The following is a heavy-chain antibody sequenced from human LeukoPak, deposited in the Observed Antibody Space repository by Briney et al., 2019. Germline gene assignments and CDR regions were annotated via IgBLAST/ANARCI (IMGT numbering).Heavy chain of an antibody. CDR3: ARAKSGRSGWYARQYYYMDV. CDR1: GGSISSSSYY. V-gene: IGHV4-39*07. CDR2: IYYSGST. Sequence: SETLSLTCTVSGGSISSSSYYWGWIRQPPGRGLEWVGSIYYSGSTYYNPSLKSRVTISVDTSKNQFSLKLSSVTAADTAVYYCARAKSGRSGWYARQYYYMDVWGKGTTVTVSS. J-gene: IGHJ6*03. D-gene: IGHD6-19*01.